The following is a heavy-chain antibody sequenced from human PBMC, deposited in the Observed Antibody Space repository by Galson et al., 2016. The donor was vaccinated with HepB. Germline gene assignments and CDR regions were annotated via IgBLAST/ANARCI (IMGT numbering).Heavy chain of an antibody. D-gene: IGHD4-17*01. CDR1: GFTFSSYS. V-gene: IGHV3-30*03. CDR2: ISYDGRDK. CDR3: ARDPYGDNDAFDI. Sequence: SLRLSCAASGFTFSSYSMNWVRQAPGKGLDWVAAISYDGRDKYYADSVKGRFTISRDNSRNMVYLEMNSLRPEDTAVYYCARDPYGDNDAFDIWGQGTMVSVSS. J-gene: IGHJ3*02.